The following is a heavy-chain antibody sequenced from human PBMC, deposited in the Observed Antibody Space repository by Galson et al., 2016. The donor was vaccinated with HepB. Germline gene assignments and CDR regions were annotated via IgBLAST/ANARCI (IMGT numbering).Heavy chain of an antibody. CDR3: ARDLIAAAGRTFFYYYYYMDV. V-gene: IGHV3-21*01. D-gene: IGHD6-13*01. J-gene: IGHJ6*03. Sequence: SLRLSCAASGFMFNYYSMNWVRQAPGKGLEWVSSITNNGNDKYYADSAKGRFTISRDNAKNSLFLQMDSLRAEDTAVYYCARDLIAAAGRTFFYYYYYMDVWGKGASVTVSS. CDR1: GFMFNYYS. CDR2: ITNNGNDK.